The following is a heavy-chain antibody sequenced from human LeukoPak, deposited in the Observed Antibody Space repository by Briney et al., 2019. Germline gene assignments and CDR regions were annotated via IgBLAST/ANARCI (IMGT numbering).Heavy chain of an antibody. D-gene: IGHD3-22*01. CDR2: IIPILGIA. Sequence: GASVKVSCKASGGTFSSYAISWVRQAPGQGLEWMGRIIPILGIANYAQKFQGRVTITADKSTSTAYMELSSLRSEDTAVYYCAKCRMDYYDSSGPTVPSSDAFDIWGQGTMVTVSS. J-gene: IGHJ3*02. CDR1: GGTFSSYA. CDR3: AKCRMDYYDSSGPTVPSSDAFDI. V-gene: IGHV1-69*04.